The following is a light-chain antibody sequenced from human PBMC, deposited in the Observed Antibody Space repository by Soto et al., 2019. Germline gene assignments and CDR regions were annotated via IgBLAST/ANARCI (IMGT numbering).Light chain of an antibody. CDR2: DAS. V-gene: IGKV1-39*01. CDR1: QGIGND. CDR3: QQSYSTPPWT. Sequence: IQMAQSPSSLSASVGDRVTITCRASQGIGNDLGWYQQKPGKAPKLLICDASTLYSGVPSRFSGSRSGTDFTLTISSLQPEDFATYFCQQSYSTPPWTFGQGTKVDI. J-gene: IGKJ1*01.